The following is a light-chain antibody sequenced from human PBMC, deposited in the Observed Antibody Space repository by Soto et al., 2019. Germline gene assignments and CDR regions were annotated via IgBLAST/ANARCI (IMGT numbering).Light chain of an antibody. CDR2: EVS. CDR1: SSDIGAYNS. CDR3: SSRTTSNPDV. Sequence: QSALTQPASVSGSPGQSITISCTGTSSDIGAYNSVSWYQQHPGKAPKLMIYEVSNRPTGVSNRFAASKSDNTASLTIAGLQAEDEADYYCSSRTTSNPDVFGPGTKVTVL. J-gene: IGLJ1*01. V-gene: IGLV2-14*01.